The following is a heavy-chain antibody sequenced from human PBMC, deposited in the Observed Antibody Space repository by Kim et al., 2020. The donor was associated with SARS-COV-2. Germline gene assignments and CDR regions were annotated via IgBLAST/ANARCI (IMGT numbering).Heavy chain of an antibody. CDR3: ARVKALNDFDY. Sequence: SETLSLTCTVSGGSISSSSYYWGWIRQPPGKGLEWIGSIYYSGSTYYNPSLKSRVTISVDTSKNQFSLKLSSVTAADTAVYYCARVKALNDFDYWGQGTL. CDR1: GGSISSSSYY. D-gene: IGHD2-8*01. CDR2: IYYSGST. J-gene: IGHJ4*02. V-gene: IGHV4-39*07.